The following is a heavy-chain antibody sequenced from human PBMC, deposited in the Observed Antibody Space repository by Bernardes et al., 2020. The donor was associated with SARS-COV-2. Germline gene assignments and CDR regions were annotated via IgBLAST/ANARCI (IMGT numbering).Heavy chain of an antibody. CDR2: ICRGGNT. J-gene: IGHJ4*02. V-gene: IGHV3-66*02. Sequence: GGSLRLSCAASGFTVSDSYMTWVRQAPGKGLEWVSVICRGGNTYYADSVRGRFTISRDSSKNTLYLQMNSLRGEDTAVYYCARRRAGGWDLDYWGQGTLVTVSS. D-gene: IGHD6-19*01. CDR3: ARRRAGGWDLDY. CDR1: GFTVSDSY.